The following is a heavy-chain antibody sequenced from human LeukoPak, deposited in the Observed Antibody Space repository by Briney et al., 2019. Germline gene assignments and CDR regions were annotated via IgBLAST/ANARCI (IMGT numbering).Heavy chain of an antibody. V-gene: IGHV4-39*07. CDR3: AREDFTAAGTSNFDY. D-gene: IGHD6-13*01. CDR2: IYYSGST. J-gene: IGHJ4*02. Sequence: SETLSLTCTVSGGSISSTTNYWGWIRQPPGKGLEWIGSIYYSGSTQYNPSLKSRVTISLDTSKNQFSLKVNSVTAADTAVYYCAREDFTAAGTSNFDYWGQGTLVTVSS. CDR1: GGSISSTTNY.